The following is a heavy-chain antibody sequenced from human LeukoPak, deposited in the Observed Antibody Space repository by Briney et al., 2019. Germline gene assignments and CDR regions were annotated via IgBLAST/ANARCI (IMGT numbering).Heavy chain of an antibody. J-gene: IGHJ5*02. Sequence: GGSLRLSCAASGFTFSSYAMHWFRQAPGKGLEWVAVISYDGSNKYYADSVKGRFTISRDNSKNTLYLQMNSLRAEDTAVYYCARENWFDPWGQGTLVTVSS. V-gene: IGHV3-30*01. CDR2: ISYDGSNK. CDR1: GFTFSSYA. CDR3: ARENWFDP.